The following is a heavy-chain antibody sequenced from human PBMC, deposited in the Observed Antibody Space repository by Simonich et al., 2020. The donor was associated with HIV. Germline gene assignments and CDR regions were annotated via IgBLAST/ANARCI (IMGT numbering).Heavy chain of an antibody. D-gene: IGHD3-16*01. J-gene: IGHJ4*02. V-gene: IGHV3-30*07. CDR2: ISYDGSNK. Sequence: QVQLVESGGGVVQPGRSLRLSCAASGFTFSSYAMHWVRQAPGKGLEWVAVISYDGSNKYYAYSVKGRFTISRDNSKNTLYLQMNSLRAEDTAVYYCASGGSISSVWADDYWGQGTLVTVSS. CDR1: GFTFSSYA. CDR3: ASGGSISSVWADDY.